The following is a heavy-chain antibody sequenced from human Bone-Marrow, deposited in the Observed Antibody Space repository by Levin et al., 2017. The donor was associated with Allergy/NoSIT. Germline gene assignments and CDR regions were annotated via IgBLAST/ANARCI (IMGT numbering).Heavy chain of an antibody. V-gene: IGHV3-9*01. CDR1: GFTFDDYA. D-gene: IGHD3-3*01. CDR3: AKGIVLRFLEWPYDAFDI. CDR2: ISWNSGSI. Sequence: SLKISCAASGFTFDDYAMHWVRQAPGKGLEWVSGISWNSGSIGYADSVKGRFTISRDNAKNSLYLQMNSLRAEDTALYYCAKGIVLRFLEWPYDAFDIWGQGTMVTVSS. J-gene: IGHJ3*02.